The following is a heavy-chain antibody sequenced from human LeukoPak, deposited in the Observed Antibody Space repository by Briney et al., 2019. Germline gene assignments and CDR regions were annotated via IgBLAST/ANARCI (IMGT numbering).Heavy chain of an antibody. CDR2: IYYSGST. J-gene: IGHJ3*02. V-gene: IGHV4-59*08. CDR1: GGSIGSYY. CDR3: ARRESWSPHAFDI. Sequence: SETLSLTCTVSGGSIGSYYWSWIRQPPGKGLEWIGYIYYSGSTNYNPSLKSRVTISVDTSKNQFSLKLSSVTAADTAVYYCARRESWSPHAFDIWGQGTMVTVSS.